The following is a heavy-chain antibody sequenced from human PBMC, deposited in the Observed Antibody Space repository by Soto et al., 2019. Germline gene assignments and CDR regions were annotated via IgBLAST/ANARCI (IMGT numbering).Heavy chain of an antibody. CDR2: ISYDGSQK. CDR1: GFTFTTYG. V-gene: IGHV3-30*18. CDR3: AKDRPIFGVVTMKPYGMDV. J-gene: IGHJ6*02. Sequence: GGSLRLSCAASGFTFTTYGMHWVRQAPGKGLEWVAIISYDGSQKYYADSVKGRFTISRDNSKNTLYLQMNSLRAEDTAVYYCAKDRPIFGVVTMKPYGMDVWGQGTTVTVSS. D-gene: IGHD3-3*01.